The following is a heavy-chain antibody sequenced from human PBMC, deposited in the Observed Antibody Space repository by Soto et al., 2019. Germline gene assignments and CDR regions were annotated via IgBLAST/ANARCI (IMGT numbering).Heavy chain of an antibody. J-gene: IGHJ3*02. Sequence: GSLRLSCAASGFTFSSYGMHWVRQAPGKGLEWVAVIWYDGSNKYYADSVKGRFTVSRDNSKNTLYLQMNSLRAEDTAVYYCVVVARDDAFHIWGQGTMVTVSS. CDR1: GFTFSSYG. V-gene: IGHV3-33*01. D-gene: IGHD3-22*01. CDR3: VVVARDDAFHI. CDR2: IWYDGSNK.